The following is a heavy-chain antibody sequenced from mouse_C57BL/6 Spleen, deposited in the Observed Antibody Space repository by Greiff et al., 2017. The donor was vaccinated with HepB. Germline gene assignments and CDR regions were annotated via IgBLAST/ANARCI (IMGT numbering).Heavy chain of an antibody. CDR1: GYTFTDYY. V-gene: IGHV1-26*01. J-gene: IGHJ2*01. CDR3: ARVDYGSTFDY. CDR2: INPNNGGT. D-gene: IGHD1-1*01. Sequence: EVQLQQSGPELVKPGASVKISCKASGYTFTDYYMNWVKQSHGKSLEWIGDINPNNGGTSYNQKFKGKATLTVDKSSSTAYMELRSLTSEDSAVYYCARVDYGSTFDYWGQGTTLTVSS.